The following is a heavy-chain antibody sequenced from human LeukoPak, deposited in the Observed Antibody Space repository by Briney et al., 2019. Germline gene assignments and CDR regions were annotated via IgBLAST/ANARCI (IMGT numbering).Heavy chain of an antibody. D-gene: IGHD6-6*01. CDR2: ISWNSNTI. CDR3: ARRSAARDAFDI. Sequence: GGSLRLSCAASGFTFDDYAMHWVRQAPGKGLEWVSGISWNSNTIGYADSVKGRFTISRDNAKNTLYLQMNSLRAEDTAVYYCARRSAARDAFDIWGQGTMVTGSS. V-gene: IGHV3-9*01. J-gene: IGHJ3*02. CDR1: GFTFDDYA.